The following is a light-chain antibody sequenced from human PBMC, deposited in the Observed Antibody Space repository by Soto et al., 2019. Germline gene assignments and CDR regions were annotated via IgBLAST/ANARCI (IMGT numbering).Light chain of an antibody. CDR2: DAS. CDR3: QQRSNWPIT. CDR1: QSVSSY. V-gene: IGKV3-11*01. J-gene: IGKJ5*01. Sequence: EIVLTQSPATLSLSPGERATLSCRASQSVSSYLAWYQQKPGQAPRLLIYDASNRATGIPARFSGSVSGTDFTLTISCLEPEDFAGYSCQQRSNWPITFGPGTRLEIK.